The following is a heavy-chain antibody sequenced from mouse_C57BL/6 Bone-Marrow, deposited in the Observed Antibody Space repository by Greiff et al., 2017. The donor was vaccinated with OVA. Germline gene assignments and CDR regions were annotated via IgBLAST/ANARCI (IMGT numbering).Heavy chain of an antibody. CDR1: GFSLTSYG. CDR2: IWRGGST. CDR3: AKKGWLHYYYAMDY. D-gene: IGHD2-3*01. Sequence: QVHVKQSGPGLVQPSQSLSITCTVSGFSLTSYGVHWVRQSPGKGLEWLGVIWRGGSTDYNAAFMSRLSITKDNSKSQVFFKMNSLQADDTAIYYCAKKGWLHYYYAMDYWGQGTSVTVSS. V-gene: IGHV2-5*01. J-gene: IGHJ4*01.